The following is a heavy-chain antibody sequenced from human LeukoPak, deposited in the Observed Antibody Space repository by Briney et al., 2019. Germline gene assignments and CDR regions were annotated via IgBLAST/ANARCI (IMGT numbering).Heavy chain of an antibody. CDR1: GFTCSSYE. J-gene: IGHJ4*02. Sequence: GGSLRLSGAASGFTCSSYEMNGGRQAPGKGLEWVSYISSSGSSIYYADSVKGRFTIARDNANNSLFLQMNSLRAEDTAVYYCARGGVSVGGNFDYWGQGTLVTVSS. V-gene: IGHV3-48*03. CDR2: ISSSGSSI. D-gene: IGHD4-23*01. CDR3: ARGGVSVGGNFDY.